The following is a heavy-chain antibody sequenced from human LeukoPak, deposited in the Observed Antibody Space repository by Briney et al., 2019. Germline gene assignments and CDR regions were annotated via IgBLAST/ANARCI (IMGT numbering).Heavy chain of an antibody. V-gene: IGHV3-53*01. CDR2: IHSGGNT. Sequence: GGSLRLSCAVSGFTVSSNYMSWVRQAPGKGLEWVSLIHSGGNTDYADSLKDRVTISRDNSKNMVNLQINSLRPEDTAVCYCARERRYCSGDNCYSGHDYWGQGTLVIVSS. J-gene: IGHJ4*02. CDR1: GFTVSSNY. CDR3: ARERRYCSGDNCYSGHDY. D-gene: IGHD2-15*01.